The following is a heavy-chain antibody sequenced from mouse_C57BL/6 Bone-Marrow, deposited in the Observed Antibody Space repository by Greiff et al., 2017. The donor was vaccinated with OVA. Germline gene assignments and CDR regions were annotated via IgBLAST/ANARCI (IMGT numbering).Heavy chain of an antibody. CDR1: GYSITSGYD. CDR3: ARAPLRLYAMDY. CDR2: ISYSGST. Sequence: EVQLQESGPGMVKPSQSLSLTCTVTGYSITSGYDWHWIRHFPGNKLEWMGYISYSGSTNYNPSLKSRISITHDTSKNHFFLKLNSVTTEDTATYYCARAPLRLYAMDYWGQGTSVTVSS. D-gene: IGHD2-12*01. V-gene: IGHV3-1*01. J-gene: IGHJ4*01.